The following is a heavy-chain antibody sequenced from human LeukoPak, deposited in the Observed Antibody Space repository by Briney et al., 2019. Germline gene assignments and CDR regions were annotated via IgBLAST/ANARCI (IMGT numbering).Heavy chain of an antibody. Sequence: GGSLRLSCAASGFTFSDYWMHWVRQAPGKGLLWVSRINSDGSSTSYADSVKGRFTISRDNAKNSLYLQMNSLRAEDTAVYYCARDRDTTVTTTDFDYWGQGTLVTVSS. D-gene: IGHD4-17*01. J-gene: IGHJ4*02. CDR3: ARDRDTTVTTTDFDY. V-gene: IGHV3-74*01. CDR2: INSDGSST. CDR1: GFTFSDYW.